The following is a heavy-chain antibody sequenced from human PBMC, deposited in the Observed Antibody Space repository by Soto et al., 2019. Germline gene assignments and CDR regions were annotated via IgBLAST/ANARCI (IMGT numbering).Heavy chain of an antibody. CDR3: ARAGPSGTLVVYFDR. CDR1: GNTFTGYY. V-gene: IGHV1-2*02. D-gene: IGHD1-1*01. Sequence: ASVKVSCKAAGNTFTGYYSHWGRQAPGQGLEWMGLINPDNGGTNYAQKFKGRVTLTRNTSISTAYMELSSLTSDDTAVYYCARAGPSGTLVVYFDRWGQGTVAPVPS. CDR2: INPDNGGT. J-gene: IGHJ4*02.